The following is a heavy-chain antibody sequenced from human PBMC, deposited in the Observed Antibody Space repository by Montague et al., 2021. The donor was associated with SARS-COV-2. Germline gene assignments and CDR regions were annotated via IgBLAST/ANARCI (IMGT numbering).Heavy chain of an antibody. Sequence: SETLSLTCSVSGDSISRSHYFWAWIRQPPGMGLEWIGSIYFTGKTYYHPSLKSRVTISIDTSKNHFSLRLSSVTAADSAVFYCASWGLNNAFDIWGLGTMITISS. CDR2: IYFTGKT. CDR3: ASWGLNNAFDI. V-gene: IGHV4-39*02. CDR1: GDSISRSHYF. D-gene: IGHD7-27*01. J-gene: IGHJ3*02.